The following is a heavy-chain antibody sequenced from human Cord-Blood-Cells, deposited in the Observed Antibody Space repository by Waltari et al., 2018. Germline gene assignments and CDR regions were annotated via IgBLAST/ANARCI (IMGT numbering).Heavy chain of an antibody. Sequence: EVQLVESGGGLVQPGGSLSLSCAASGLTFGSYDMHWVRQATGKGLEWVSAIGTAGDTYYPGSVKGRFTISRENAKNSLYLQMNSLRAGDTAVYYCARSRDFDLWGRGTLVTVSS. CDR2: IGTAGDT. CDR1: GLTFGSYD. D-gene: IGHD3-10*01. V-gene: IGHV3-13*01. CDR3: ARSRDFDL. J-gene: IGHJ2*01.